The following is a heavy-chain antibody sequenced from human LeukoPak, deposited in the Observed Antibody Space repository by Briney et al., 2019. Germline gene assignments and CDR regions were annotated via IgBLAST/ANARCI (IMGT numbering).Heavy chain of an antibody. CDR2: ISAYNGNT. CDR3: ARDGEQQLVLRVPYYSYYGMDV. V-gene: IGHV1-18*01. J-gene: IGHJ6*02. Sequence: GGSVSVSCTASGYTFTSYGISWVRQAPGQGLEGMGWISAYNGNTNYAQKLQGRVTITTDTSTSTAYMELRSLRSDDTAVYYCARDGEQQLVLRVPYYSYYGMDVWGQGTTVTVSS. D-gene: IGHD6-13*01. CDR1: GYTFTSYG.